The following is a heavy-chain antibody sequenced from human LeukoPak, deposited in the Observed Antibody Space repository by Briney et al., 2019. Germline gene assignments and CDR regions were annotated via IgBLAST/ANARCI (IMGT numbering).Heavy chain of an antibody. CDR1: GGTFSSYA. CDR2: IIPIFGTA. J-gene: IGHJ5*02. D-gene: IGHD4-11*01. Sequence: SVKVSCKAPGGTFSSYAISWVRQAPGQGLEWMGGIIPIFGTANYAQKFQGRVTITADESTSTAYMELSSLRSEDTAVYYCARDLNYPTFNWFDPWGQGTLVTVSS. V-gene: IGHV1-69*13. CDR3: ARDLNYPTFNWFDP.